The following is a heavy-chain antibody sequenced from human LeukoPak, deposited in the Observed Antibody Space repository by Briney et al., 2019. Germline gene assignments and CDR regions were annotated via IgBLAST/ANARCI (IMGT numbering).Heavy chain of an antibody. CDR2: ISWNSGSI. J-gene: IGHJ3*02. CDR3: AKSLSRELLYAFDI. Sequence: PGRSLRLSCAASGFTFDDYAMYWVRQAPRKGLEWVSGISWNSGSIGYADSVKGRFTISRDNAKNSLHLQMNSLRAEDTALYYCAKSLSRELLYAFDIWGQGTMVTVSS. D-gene: IGHD1-26*01. V-gene: IGHV3-9*01. CDR1: GFTFDDYA.